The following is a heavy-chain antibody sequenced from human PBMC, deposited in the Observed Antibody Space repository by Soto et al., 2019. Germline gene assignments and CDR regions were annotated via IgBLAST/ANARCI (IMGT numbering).Heavy chain of an antibody. J-gene: IGHJ3*02. CDR3: AREPQRWLQLHDAFDI. V-gene: IGHV6-1*01. Sequence: SQALSRTCAISWDSVPSNSAAWNWIRQSPSRGLEWLGRTYYRSKWYNDYAVSVKSRITINSDTSKNQFTLQLNSVTPEDTAVYYCAREPQRWLQLHDAFDIWGQGTMVTVSS. CDR1: WDSVPSNSAA. CDR2: TYYRSKWYN. D-gene: IGHD5-12*01.